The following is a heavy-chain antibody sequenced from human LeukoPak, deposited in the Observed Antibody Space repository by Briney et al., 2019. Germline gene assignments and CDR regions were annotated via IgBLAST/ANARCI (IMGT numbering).Heavy chain of an antibody. CDR3: ARDLSFGPDY. D-gene: IGHD3-10*01. J-gene: IGHJ4*02. V-gene: IGHV3-74*01. Sequence: GGSLRLSCAASGFTFRSSWMHWVRQVPGKGLVWVSHISPDGDFKDYADSVKGRFIISRDNAKNTLFLQMNRLRAEDTALFCARDLSFGPDYWGQGTLVTVSS. CDR1: GFTFRSSW. CDR2: ISPDGDFK.